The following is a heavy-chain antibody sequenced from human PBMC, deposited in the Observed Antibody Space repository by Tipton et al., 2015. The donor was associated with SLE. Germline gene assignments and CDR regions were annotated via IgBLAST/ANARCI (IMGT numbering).Heavy chain of an antibody. D-gene: IGHD3-16*01. Sequence: TLSLTCTVSGGSISSFYWSWIRQPPGKGLEWIGDIYFSGSTNYNPSLKSRVTISVDTSKNKFSLKLSSVTAADTAVYYCAREGAEGFDPWGQGTLVTVSS. CDR2: IYFSGST. V-gene: IGHV4-59*01. J-gene: IGHJ5*02. CDR3: AREGAEGFDP. CDR1: GGSISSFY.